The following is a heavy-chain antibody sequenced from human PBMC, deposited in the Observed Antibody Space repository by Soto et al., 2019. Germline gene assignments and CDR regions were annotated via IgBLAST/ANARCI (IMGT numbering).Heavy chain of an antibody. D-gene: IGHD3-10*01. CDR3: ARNGEPRVGYGLDV. CDR1: GDSISSGDYY. CDR2: IYYSGST. V-gene: IGHV4-30-4*01. J-gene: IGHJ6*02. Sequence: QLLESGPGLVKPSQTLSLTCTVSGDSISSGDYYWNWIRQPPGKGLEWIGYIYYSGSTYYNPSLKSRVRISVDTSKNQFSLQLSSVTAADTAVYYCARNGEPRVGYGLDVWGQGTSVSVSS.